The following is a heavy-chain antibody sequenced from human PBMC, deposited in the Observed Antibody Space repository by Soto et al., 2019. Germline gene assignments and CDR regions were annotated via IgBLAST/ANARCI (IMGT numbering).Heavy chain of an antibody. CDR1: GYSFTSYW. D-gene: IGHD6-13*01. J-gene: IGHJ6*02. V-gene: IGHV5-51*01. CDR3: ARTAAAGKYYYGTDV. CDR2: TYPGDSDT. Sequence: GESLKISCKGSGYSFTSYWIGWVRQMPGKGLEWTGITYPGDSDTRYSPSFQGQVTISADKSISTAYLQWSSLKASDTAMYYCARTAAAGKYYYGTDVWGQGTTVTVSS.